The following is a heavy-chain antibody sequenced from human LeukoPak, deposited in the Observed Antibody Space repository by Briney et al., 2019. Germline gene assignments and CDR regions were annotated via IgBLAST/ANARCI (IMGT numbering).Heavy chain of an antibody. Sequence: PGGSLRLSCAASGFTFSSYGMHWVRQAPGKGLEWVAFIRYDGSNKYYADSVKGRFTVSRDNAKNTLYLQMNSLRAEDTAVYYCARAGYYRFDYWGQGTLVTVSS. J-gene: IGHJ4*02. CDR3: ARAGYYRFDY. V-gene: IGHV3-30*02. CDR2: IRYDGSNK. CDR1: GFTFSSYG. D-gene: IGHD2-15*01.